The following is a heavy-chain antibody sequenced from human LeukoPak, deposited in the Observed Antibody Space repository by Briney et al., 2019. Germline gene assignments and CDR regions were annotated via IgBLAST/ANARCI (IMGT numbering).Heavy chain of an antibody. D-gene: IGHD3-10*01. J-gene: IGHJ4*01. V-gene: IGHV4-34*01. CDR2: INHRGTI. Sequence: SETLSLTCAVYGASFSVNNWIWIRQPPGKGLEWIGEINHRGTITYKPSLKSRLTISADTSKNQFSLKLSSVTAADTAVYYCARYCGSENYCISYWGQGTLVTVSS. CDR3: ARYCGSENYCISY. CDR1: GASFSVNN.